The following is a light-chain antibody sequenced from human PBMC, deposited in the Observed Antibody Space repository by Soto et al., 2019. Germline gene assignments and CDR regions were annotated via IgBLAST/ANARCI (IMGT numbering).Light chain of an antibody. J-gene: IGKJ4*01. CDR3: QQRYSWPPLT. Sequence: EVVLTQSPATLSLSPGERATLSCRASQNVSIYLAWYQQKPGQVPRLLIYDATNRAAGIPPRCSGSGSATDFTLTISSLEPEDFAVYYCQQRYSWPPLTFGGGTKVEIK. CDR1: QNVSIY. CDR2: DAT. V-gene: IGKV3-11*01.